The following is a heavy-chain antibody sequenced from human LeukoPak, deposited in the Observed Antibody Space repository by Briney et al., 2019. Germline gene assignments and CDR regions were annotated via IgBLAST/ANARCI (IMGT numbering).Heavy chain of an antibody. CDR2: IYGSGST. V-gene: IGHV4-61*02. CDR3: VRHNSGSYFLFDY. Sequence: SETLSLTCTVSGGSISSGSYFWSWIRQPAGKGLEWIGRIYGSGSTNYNPSLKSRVSISVDTSKNQFSLKLDSVTAADTAVYYCVRHNSGSYFLFDYWGQGTLVTVSS. CDR1: GGSISSGSYF. D-gene: IGHD1-26*01. J-gene: IGHJ4*02.